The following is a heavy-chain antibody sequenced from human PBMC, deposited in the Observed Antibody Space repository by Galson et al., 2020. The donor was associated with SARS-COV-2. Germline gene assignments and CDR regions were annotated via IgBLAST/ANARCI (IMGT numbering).Heavy chain of an antibody. D-gene: IGHD3-3*01. J-gene: IGHJ6*02. CDR1: GFTFSSYD. Sequence: GGSLRLSCAVSGFTFSSYDMHWVRQATGKGLEWVSTIKVTGDTYYPGSVKGRFTISRESAKNSLYLQMNSLRAGDTAVYFCARGAHYDFWCGYYTQNDYYGVDVWGQGTTVSVSS. CDR2: IKVTGDT. CDR3: ARGAHYDFWCGYYTQNDYYGVDV. V-gene: IGHV3-13*04.